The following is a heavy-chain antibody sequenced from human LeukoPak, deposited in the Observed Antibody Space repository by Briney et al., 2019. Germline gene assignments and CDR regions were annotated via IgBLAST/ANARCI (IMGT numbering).Heavy chain of an antibody. D-gene: IGHD3-22*01. CDR2: INPSGGST. J-gene: IGHJ4*02. V-gene: IGHV1-46*01. CDR3: ARVGYDSSGFYSLFDY. CDR1: GYTFTSYY. Sequence: ASVKVSCKASGYTFTSYYMHWVRQAPGQGLEWMGIINPSGGSTNYAQKFQGRVTMTRDTSTSTVYMELSSLRSEDTAVYYCARVGYDSSGFYSLFDYWGQGTLVTVSS.